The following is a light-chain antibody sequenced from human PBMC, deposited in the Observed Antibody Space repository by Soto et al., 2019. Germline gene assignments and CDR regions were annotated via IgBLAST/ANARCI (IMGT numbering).Light chain of an antibody. CDR2: DAS. CDR3: QQYNSYST. CDR1: QRISSW. V-gene: IGKV1-5*01. Sequence: DIQMTQSPSTLSASVGDRVTITCRASQRISSWLAWYQQKPGKAPQLLIYDASSLESGVPSRFSGSGSWTEFTLTISSLQPDDFATYYCQQYNSYSTFGQGTKVEIK. J-gene: IGKJ1*01.